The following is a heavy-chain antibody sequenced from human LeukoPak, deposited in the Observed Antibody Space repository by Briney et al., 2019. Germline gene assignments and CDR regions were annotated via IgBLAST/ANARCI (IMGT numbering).Heavy chain of an antibody. J-gene: IGHJ4*02. V-gene: IGHV4-39*01. CDR3: ARAPNYRRYSLHS. CDR1: GVSIGSDDSNY. CDR2: ITSSGTA. Sequence: SETLSLTCSVSGVSIGSDDSNYWAWIRQPPGKGLEWIAGITSSGTAHYNPSLESQVTISLDTSSNQFSLKLTFVTAADTALYYCARAPNYRRYSLHSWGQGTKVTASS. D-gene: IGHD3-16*02.